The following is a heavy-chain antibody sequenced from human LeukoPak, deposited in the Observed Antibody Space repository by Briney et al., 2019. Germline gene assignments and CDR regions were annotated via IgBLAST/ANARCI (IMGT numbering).Heavy chain of an antibody. CDR2: ISGSGGST. J-gene: IGHJ5*02. Sequence: WVRQAPGKGLEWVSAISGSGGSTYYADSVKGRFTISRDNSKNTLYLQMNSLRAEDTAVYYCAKVNRLTPGWFDPWGQGTLVTVSS. V-gene: IGHV3-23*01. CDR3: AKVNRLTPGWFDP. D-gene: IGHD1-14*01.